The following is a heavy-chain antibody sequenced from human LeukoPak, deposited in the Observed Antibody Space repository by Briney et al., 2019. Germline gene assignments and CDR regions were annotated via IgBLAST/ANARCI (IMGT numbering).Heavy chain of an antibody. D-gene: IGHD5-18*01. J-gene: IGHJ2*01. Sequence: PGGSLRLSCAASGFTFSSYSMNWVRQAPGKGLEWVSSISSSSYIYYADSVKGRFTISRDNAKNSLYLQMNSLRAEDTAVYYCARAGGSYGDWYFDLWGRGTLVTVSS. V-gene: IGHV3-21*01. CDR1: GFTFSSYS. CDR3: ARAGGSYGDWYFDL. CDR2: ISSSSYI.